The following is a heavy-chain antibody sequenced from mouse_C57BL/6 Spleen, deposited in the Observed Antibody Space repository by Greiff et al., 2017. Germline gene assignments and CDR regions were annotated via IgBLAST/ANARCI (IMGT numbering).Heavy chain of an antibody. CDR1: GYSITSGYY. J-gene: IGHJ4*01. Sequence: DVKLVESGPGLVKPSQSLSLTCSVTGYSITSGYYWNWIRQFPGNKLEWMGYISYDGSNNYNPSLKNRISITRDTSKNQFFLKLNSVTTEDTATYYCARDRSYGSRYYYAMDYWGQGTSVTVSS. V-gene: IGHV3-6*01. CDR3: ARDRSYGSRYYYAMDY. D-gene: IGHD1-1*01. CDR2: ISYDGSN.